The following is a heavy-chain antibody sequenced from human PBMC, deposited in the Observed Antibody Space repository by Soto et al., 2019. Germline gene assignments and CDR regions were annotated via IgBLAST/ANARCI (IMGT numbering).Heavy chain of an antibody. CDR1: GGSISSYY. D-gene: IGHD2-15*01. CDR3: ARTLGGRQLLDY. J-gene: IGHJ4*02. Sequence: SETLSLTCTVSGGSISSYYWSWIRQPPGKGLEWIGYIYYSGSTNYNPSLKSRVTISVDTSKNQFSLKLSSVTAADTAVYYCARTLGGRQLLDYWGQGPLVTVSS. CDR2: IYYSGST. V-gene: IGHV4-59*01.